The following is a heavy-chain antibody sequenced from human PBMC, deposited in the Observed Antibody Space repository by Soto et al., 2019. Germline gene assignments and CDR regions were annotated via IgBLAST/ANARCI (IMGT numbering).Heavy chain of an antibody. CDR3: ARSVPVPSAHIEY. Sequence: SCISKSTGKGLEWLGYVYYTGSTNYSPSLRSRVSISVDTSKNEFSLRLSSVTAADTAVYFCARSVPVPSAHIEYLGQGT. V-gene: IGHV4-59*01. J-gene: IGHJ4*02. CDR2: VYYTGST. D-gene: IGHD1-26*01.